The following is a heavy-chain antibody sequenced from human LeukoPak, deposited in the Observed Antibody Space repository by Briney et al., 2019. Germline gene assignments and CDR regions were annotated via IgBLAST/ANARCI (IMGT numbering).Heavy chain of an antibody. CDR3: ARQYTSSWAYWFDP. J-gene: IGHJ5*02. Sequence: SETLSLTCAVYGGSFSGYYWSWIRQPPGKGLEWIGEINHRGSTNYNPSLKSRVTISVDTSKNQFSLKLSSVTAADTAVYYCARQYTSSWAYWFDPWGQGTLVTVSS. CDR1: GGSFSGYY. D-gene: IGHD6-13*01. V-gene: IGHV4-34*01. CDR2: INHRGST.